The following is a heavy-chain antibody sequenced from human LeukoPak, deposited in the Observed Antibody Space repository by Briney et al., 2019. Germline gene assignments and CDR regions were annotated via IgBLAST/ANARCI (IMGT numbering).Heavy chain of an antibody. J-gene: IGHJ4*02. V-gene: IGHV3-33*01. CDR1: GFTFSSYG. CDR3: ARDGRNGAAAGTLDY. CDR2: IWYDGSNK. Sequence: PGRSLRLSCAASGFTFSSYGMHWVRQAPGKGLEWVAVIWYDGSNKYYADSVKGRFTISRDNSKNTLYLQMNSLRAEDTAVYYCARDGRNGAAAGTLDYWGQGTLVTVSS. D-gene: IGHD6-13*01.